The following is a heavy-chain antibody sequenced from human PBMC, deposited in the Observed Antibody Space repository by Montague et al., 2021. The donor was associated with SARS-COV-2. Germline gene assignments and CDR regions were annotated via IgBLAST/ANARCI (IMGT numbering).Heavy chain of an antibody. D-gene: IGHD4-11*01. CDR2: INHYGST. CDR1: GGSFSGNY. Sequence: SETLSLTCAVYGGSFSGNYWSWIRQPPGKGLGWIGEINHYGSTNYNPSLKSRVTMSVDTSKNQFSLKLSSVTAADTAVYYCAGGLPVTTLFYYFGMDVWGQGTTVIVSS. J-gene: IGHJ6*02. V-gene: IGHV4-34*01. CDR3: AGGLPVTTLFYYFGMDV.